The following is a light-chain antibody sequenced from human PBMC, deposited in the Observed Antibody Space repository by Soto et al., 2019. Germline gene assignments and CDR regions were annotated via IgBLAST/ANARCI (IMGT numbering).Light chain of an antibody. CDR3: QQYHSWPAT. CDR2: AAS. V-gene: IGKV1-16*02. J-gene: IGKJ4*01. Sequence: DIQMTQSLSSLSASVGDTVTITCRTSQDIGNVFAWFQQKPGTAPKSLISAASSLQSGVPSKFSVSGSGTDINLTINSLQPEVVATYYCQQYHSWPATFGGGTKVEI. CDR1: QDIGNV.